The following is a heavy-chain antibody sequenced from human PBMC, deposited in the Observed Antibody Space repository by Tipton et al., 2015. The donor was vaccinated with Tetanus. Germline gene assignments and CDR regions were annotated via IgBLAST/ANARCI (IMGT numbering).Heavy chain of an antibody. CDR2: INHSGST. Sequence: TLSLTCAVYGGSFSGYYWSWIRQPPGKGLEWIGEINHSGSTNYNPSLKSRVTISVDTSKNQFSLKLSSVTAADTAVYYCARGPVTTLYYYYGMDVWGQGTTVTVSS. CDR1: GGSFSGYY. V-gene: IGHV4-34*01. CDR3: ARGPVTTLYYYYGMDV. D-gene: IGHD4-11*01. J-gene: IGHJ6*02.